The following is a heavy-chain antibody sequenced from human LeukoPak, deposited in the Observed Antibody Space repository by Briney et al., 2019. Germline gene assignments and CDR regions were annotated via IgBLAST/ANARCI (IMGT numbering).Heavy chain of an antibody. V-gene: IGHV1-69*01. J-gene: IGHJ4*02. CDR2: IIPIFGTA. D-gene: IGHD6-13*01. CDR1: GGTYSSYA. Sequence: SVQVSCKASGGTYSSYAISWVRQAPGQGLEWMGGIIPIFGTANYAQKFQGRVTITADESTSTAYMELSSLRSEDTAVYYCASPSIGTLQKYSSSWYYFDYWGQGTLVTVSS. CDR3: ASPSIGTLQKYSSSWYYFDY.